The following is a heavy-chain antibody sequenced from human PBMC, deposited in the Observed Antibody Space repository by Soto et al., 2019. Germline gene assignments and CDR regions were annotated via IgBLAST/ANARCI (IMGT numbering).Heavy chain of an antibody. V-gene: IGHV1-8*01. CDR2: MSPNSGNT. J-gene: IGHJ6*03. CDR3: ARLGSSSSWFYYYYYMDV. Sequence: ASVKVSCKASGYTFTSYDINWVRQATGQGLEWMGWMSPNSGNTGYAQKFQGRVTMTRNTSISTAYMELSSLRSEDTAVYYCARLGSSSSWFYYYYYMDVWGKGTTVTVSS. D-gene: IGHD6-6*01. CDR1: GYTFTSYD.